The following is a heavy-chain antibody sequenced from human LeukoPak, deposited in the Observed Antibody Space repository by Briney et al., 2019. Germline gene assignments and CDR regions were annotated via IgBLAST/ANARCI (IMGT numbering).Heavy chain of an antibody. V-gene: IGHV4-30-4*01. Sequence: PSETLSLTCTVSGGSISSGDYYWSWIRQPPGKGLEWTGYIYYSGSTYYNPSLKSRVTISVDTSKNQFSLKLSSVTAADTAVYYCAREVLGSYYYDSSGHITRGYFDYWGQGTLVTVSS. J-gene: IGHJ4*02. CDR1: GGSISSGDYY. CDR3: AREVLGSYYYDSSGHITRGYFDY. D-gene: IGHD3-22*01. CDR2: IYYSGST.